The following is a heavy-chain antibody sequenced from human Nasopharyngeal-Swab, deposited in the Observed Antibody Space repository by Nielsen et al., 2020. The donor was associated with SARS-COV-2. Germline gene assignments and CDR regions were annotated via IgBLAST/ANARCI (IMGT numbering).Heavy chain of an antibody. V-gene: IGHV3-53*01. J-gene: IGHJ4*02. Sequence: GESLKISCAVSGLTVSSTYMSWVRQAPGKGLEWVSVTEIGGTTHYADSVKGRFSISRDNAKNSLYLQMNSLRAEDTAVYYCARDLRGYYGSGSYWGQGTLVTVSS. CDR3: ARDLRGYYGSGSY. D-gene: IGHD3-10*01. CDR2: TEIGGTT. CDR1: GLTVSSTY.